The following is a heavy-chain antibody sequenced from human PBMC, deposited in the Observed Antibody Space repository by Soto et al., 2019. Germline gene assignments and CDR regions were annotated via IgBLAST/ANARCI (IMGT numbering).Heavy chain of an antibody. Sequence: PGESLKISCKGSGYSFTSYWIGWVRQMPGKGLEWMGIIYPGDSDTRYSPSFQGQVTISADKSISTAYLQWSSLKASDTAMYYCARWVVVAATDYYYCMDVWGQGTTVTVSS. CDR2: IYPGDSDT. V-gene: IGHV5-51*01. CDR3: ARWVVVAATDYYYCMDV. J-gene: IGHJ6*02. CDR1: GYSFTSYW. D-gene: IGHD2-15*01.